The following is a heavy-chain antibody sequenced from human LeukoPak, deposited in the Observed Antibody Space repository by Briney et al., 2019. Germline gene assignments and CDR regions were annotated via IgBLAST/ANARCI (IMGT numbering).Heavy chain of an antibody. D-gene: IGHD3-10*01. J-gene: IGHJ4*02. V-gene: IGHV3-15*01. CDR3: TTALWFGELLSGDY. CDR2: IKSKTDGGTT. Sequence: PGGSLRLFCAASGFTYSNAWMSWVRQATGKGLEWVGRIKSKTDGGTTDYAAPVKGRFTIPRDDSKNTLYQQMNSLKTEDTAVYYCTTALWFGELLSGDYWGQGTLVTVSS. CDR1: GFTYSNAW.